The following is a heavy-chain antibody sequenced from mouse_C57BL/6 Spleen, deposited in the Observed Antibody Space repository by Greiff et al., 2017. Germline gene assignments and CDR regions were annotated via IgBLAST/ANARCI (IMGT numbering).Heavy chain of an antibody. CDR1: GYTFTDYE. V-gene: IGHV1-15*01. CDR3: TKPLNWNYYAMDY. J-gene: IGHJ4*01. CDR2: IDPETGGT. Sequence: QVQLKESGAELVRPGASVTLSCKASGYTFTDYEMHWVKQTPVHGLEWIGAIDPETGGTAYNQKFKGKAILTADKSSSTAYMGLRSLTSEDSAVYYCTKPLNWNYYAMDYWGQGTSVTVSS. D-gene: IGHD4-1*01.